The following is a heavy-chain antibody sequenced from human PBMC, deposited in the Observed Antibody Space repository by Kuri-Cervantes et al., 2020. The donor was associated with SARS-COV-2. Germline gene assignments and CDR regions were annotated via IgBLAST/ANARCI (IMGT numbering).Heavy chain of an antibody. V-gene: IGHV4-38-2*02. CDR2: VFYDGRT. CDR3: ARVPIAAPEY. CDR1: GYSISSGHC. D-gene: IGHD6-13*01. Sequence: GSLRLSCSVSGYSISSGHCWGWIRQPPGKGLEWIGSVFYDGRTYYNPSLKSRVTVSVDTSKNQFSLKVNSVTAADTAVYYCARVPIAAPEYWGQGTLVTVSS. J-gene: IGHJ4*02.